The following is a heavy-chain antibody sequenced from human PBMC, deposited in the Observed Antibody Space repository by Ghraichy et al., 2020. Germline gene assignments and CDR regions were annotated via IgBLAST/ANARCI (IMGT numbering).Heavy chain of an antibody. CDR3: GRDSADHFYSYSYMDA. Sequence: ASVKVSCKASGYTFSSYGISWVRQAPGQGLEWMGWVSVSSGETNYAQKFQGRVTMTTDTSTSTAYMELRGLTSDDTAVYFCGRDSADHFYSYSYMDAWGRGTTVAVSS. J-gene: IGHJ6*03. CDR2: VSVSSGET. V-gene: IGHV1-18*01. CDR1: GYTFSSYG.